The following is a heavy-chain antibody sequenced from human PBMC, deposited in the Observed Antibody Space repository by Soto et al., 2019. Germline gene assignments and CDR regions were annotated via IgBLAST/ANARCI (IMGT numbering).Heavy chain of an antibody. V-gene: IGHV3-11*01. CDR1: GFTFSDYY. CDR2: ISSSGSTI. CDR3: ARDLAKYSNAPHFDY. J-gene: IGHJ4*02. D-gene: IGHD4-4*01. Sequence: WGSLRLSCAASGFTFSDYYMSWIRQAPGKGLEWVSYISSSGSTIYYADSVKGRFTISRDNAKNSLYLQMNSLRAEDTAVYYCARDLAKYSNAPHFDYWGQGTLVTVSS.